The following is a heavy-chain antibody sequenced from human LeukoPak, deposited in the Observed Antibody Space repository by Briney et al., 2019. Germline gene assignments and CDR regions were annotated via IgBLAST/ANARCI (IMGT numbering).Heavy chain of an antibody. J-gene: IGHJ4*02. CDR3: AKAPVTTCSGAYCYPFDY. Sequence: GGSLRLSCAASGFTFSSYAMHWVRQAPGKGLEYVSAISSNGGSTYYANSVKGRFTISRDNSKNTLYLQMGSLRAGDAAVYYCAKAPVTTCSGAYCYPFDYWSQGTLVTVSS. D-gene: IGHD2-15*01. V-gene: IGHV3-64*01. CDR1: GFTFSSYA. CDR2: ISSNGGST.